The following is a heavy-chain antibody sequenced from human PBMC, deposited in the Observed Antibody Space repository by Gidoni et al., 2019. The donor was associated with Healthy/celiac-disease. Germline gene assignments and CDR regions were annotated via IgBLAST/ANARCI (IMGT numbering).Heavy chain of an antibody. D-gene: IGHD3-9*01. CDR3: ARGRRSYDISTSHFDY. V-gene: IGHV4-34*01. CDR1: GGSVSGYY. Sequence: QVQLQQRGAGLSKPSATLSLTSPAYGGSVSGYYWSWIRQPPGTGREWIGEIKHSGSTNYNPSLKRRVTISVDTSKNQFSLKLSSVTAADTAVYYCARGRRSYDISTSHFDYWGQGTLVTVSS. CDR2: IKHSGST. J-gene: IGHJ4*02.